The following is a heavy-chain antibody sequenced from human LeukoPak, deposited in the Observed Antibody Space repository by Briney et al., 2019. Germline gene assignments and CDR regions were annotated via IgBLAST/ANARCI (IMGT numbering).Heavy chain of an antibody. J-gene: IGHJ4*02. D-gene: IGHD6-6*01. CDR2: TSANGATT. Sequence: GGSLRLSCAASGFTFNICGMSWVRQAPGKGLEWVSATSANGATTYYADSVKGRFTISRDNSKNTLYLQMNSLRAEDTAVYYCARASSSSGRGWGQGTLVTVSS. CDR3: ARASSSSGRG. CDR1: GFTFNICG. V-gene: IGHV3-23*01.